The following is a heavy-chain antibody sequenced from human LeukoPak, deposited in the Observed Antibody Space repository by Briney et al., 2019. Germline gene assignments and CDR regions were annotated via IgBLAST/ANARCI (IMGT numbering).Heavy chain of an antibody. CDR2: ISGSVSGSGDST. CDR3: AKGKVNHDGALDI. Sequence: GGSLRLSCAASGSSFGSYAMSWVRQAPGKGLEWVSEISGSVSGSGDSTHYADSVKGRFTISRDNSKKTLFLQMNSLRAEDTAVYYCAKGKVNHDGALDIWGQGTVVTVSS. V-gene: IGHV3-23*01. J-gene: IGHJ3*02. D-gene: IGHD3-16*01. CDR1: GSSFGSYA.